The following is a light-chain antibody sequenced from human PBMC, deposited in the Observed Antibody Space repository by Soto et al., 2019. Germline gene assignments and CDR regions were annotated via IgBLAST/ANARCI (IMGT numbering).Light chain of an antibody. V-gene: IGKV1-39*01. Sequence: DAQMTQSPSSLSASVGDSVTITCRASQSIGTYLDWYQHKPGKAPKLLIYAASSLQSGVPSRFSGSGSGTDLTLTISSLQPEDFATYYCQESHSSFGQGTKLVIK. CDR1: QSIGTY. J-gene: IGKJ2*01. CDR3: QESHSS. CDR2: AAS.